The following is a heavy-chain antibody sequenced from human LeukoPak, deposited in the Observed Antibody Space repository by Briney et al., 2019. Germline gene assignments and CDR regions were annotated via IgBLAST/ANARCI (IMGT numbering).Heavy chain of an antibody. V-gene: IGHV1-2*02. CDR1: GYTFTGYY. CDR2: INPNSGGT. D-gene: IGHD3-22*01. Sequence: ASVKVSCKASGYTFTGYYMHWVRQAPGQGLEWMGWINPNSGGTNYAQKFQGRVTMTRDTSISTAYMELRSLRSDDTAVYYCARGSSSSGYYMDVWGKGTTVTVSS. CDR3: ARGSSSSGYYMDV. J-gene: IGHJ6*03.